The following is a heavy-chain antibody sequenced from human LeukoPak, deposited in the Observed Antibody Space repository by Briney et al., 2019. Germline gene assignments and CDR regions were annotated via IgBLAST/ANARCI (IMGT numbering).Heavy chain of an antibody. V-gene: IGHV4-39*07. J-gene: IGHJ4*02. CDR2: INHSGST. CDR3: ARLNNLPYCSGGTCYNSYYFDY. D-gene: IGHD2-15*01. CDR1: GGSISSSSYY. Sequence: PSETLSLTCTVSGGSISSSSYYWGWIRQPPGKGLEWIGEINHSGSTKYNPSLKSRVTISVDTSKNRFSLKVTSVTAADTAVYYCARLNNLPYCSGGTCYNSYYFDYWGQGTLVTVSS.